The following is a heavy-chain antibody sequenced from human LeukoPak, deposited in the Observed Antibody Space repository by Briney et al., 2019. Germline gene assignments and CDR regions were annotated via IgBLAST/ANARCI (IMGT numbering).Heavy chain of an antibody. CDR3: ARRDCTNGVCYWYFDL. Sequence: PSETLSLTCTVSGGSISSSSYYWGWIRQPPGKGLEWIGTIYYSGSTYYNPSLKSRVTISVDTSKNQFSLKLSSVTAADTAVYYCARRDCTNGVCYWYFDLWGRGTLVTVSS. D-gene: IGHD2-8*01. J-gene: IGHJ2*01. V-gene: IGHV4-39*07. CDR2: IYYSGST. CDR1: GGSISSSSYY.